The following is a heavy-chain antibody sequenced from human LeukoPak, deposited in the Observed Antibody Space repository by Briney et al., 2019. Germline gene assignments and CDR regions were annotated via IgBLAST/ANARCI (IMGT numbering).Heavy chain of an antibody. Sequence: ASVKVSCKASGYTFTKYDLNWARQATGQGLERMGWMNPNSGNTGYAQKFQGRVTMTRDTSISTAYMELSRLRSDDTAVYYCARVVPAARFFFDYWGQGTLVTVSS. D-gene: IGHD2-2*01. J-gene: IGHJ4*02. V-gene: IGHV1-8*01. CDR3: ARVVPAARFFFDY. CDR1: GYTFTKYD. CDR2: MNPNSGNT.